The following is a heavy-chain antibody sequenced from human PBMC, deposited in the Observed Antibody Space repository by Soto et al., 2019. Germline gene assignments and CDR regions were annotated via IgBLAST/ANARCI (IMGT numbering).Heavy chain of an antibody. CDR3: ARHMMHEAVALSDY. D-gene: IGHD6-19*01. Sequence: QVQLQESGPGLVKPSETLSLTCTVSGGSISSYYWSWIRQPPGKGLEWIGYIYYSGSTNYNPSLNRRVTRSVAPSKNQPSLKLSSVTATDTAVYYCARHMMHEAVALSDYWGQGTLVTVSS. V-gene: IGHV4-59*08. CDR2: IYYSGST. J-gene: IGHJ4*02. CDR1: GGSISSYY.